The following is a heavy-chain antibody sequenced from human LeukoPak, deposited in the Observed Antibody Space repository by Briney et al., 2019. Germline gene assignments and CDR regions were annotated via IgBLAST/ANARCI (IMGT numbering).Heavy chain of an antibody. D-gene: IGHD2-8*01. Sequence: SETLSLTCTVSGGSISSYYWSWIRQPAGKGLEWIGRIYTSGSTNYNPSLKSRVTISVDKSKNQFSLKLSSVTAADTAVYYCARVLLGPYLYWYFGLWGCGTLVTVSS. V-gene: IGHV4-4*07. CDR2: IYTSGST. CDR3: ARVLLGPYLYWYFGL. J-gene: IGHJ2*01. CDR1: GGSISSYY.